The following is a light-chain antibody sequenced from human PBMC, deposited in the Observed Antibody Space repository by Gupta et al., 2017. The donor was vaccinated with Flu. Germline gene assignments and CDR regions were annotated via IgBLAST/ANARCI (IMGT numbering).Light chain of an antibody. CDR3: VSDTTLSLYV. Sequence: QSALTQPASVSGSPGQSITISCTGTSSDVGAFNFVSWYQQYPGKAPKLVIYDVSHRPSGASRFSGSKSGNTASLTIPGLQAEDEADYYCVSDTTLSLYVFGTGTRVTVL. J-gene: IGLJ1*01. CDR2: DVS. V-gene: IGLV2-14*01. CDR1: SSDVGAFNF.